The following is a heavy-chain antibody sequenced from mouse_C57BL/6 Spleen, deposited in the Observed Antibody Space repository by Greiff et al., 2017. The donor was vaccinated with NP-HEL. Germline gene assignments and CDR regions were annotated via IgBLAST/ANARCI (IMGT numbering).Heavy chain of an antibody. CDR3: ARLGTTPPYYFDY. J-gene: IGHJ2*01. CDR1: GFTFSSYG. D-gene: IGHD1-1*01. V-gene: IGHV5-6*01. CDR2: ISSGGSYT. Sequence: EVKLVESGGDLVKPGGSLKLSCAASGFTFSSYGMSWVRQTPDKRLEWVATISSGGSYTYYPDSVKGRFTISRDNAKNTLYLQMSSLKSEDTAMYYCARLGTTPPYYFDYWGQGTTLTVSS.